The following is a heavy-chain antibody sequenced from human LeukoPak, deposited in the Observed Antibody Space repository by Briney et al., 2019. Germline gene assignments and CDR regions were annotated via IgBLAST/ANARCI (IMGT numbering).Heavy chain of an antibody. V-gene: IGHV3-7*01. D-gene: IGHD3-22*01. CDR2: IKQDGSEK. Sequence: PGGSLRLSCAASGFTFSSYAMSWVRQAPGKGLEWVANIKQDGSEKYYVDSVKGRFTVSGDNAKNSLYLQMNSLRAEDTAVYYCARVTYYSDSSGYYPTFDPWGQGTLVTVSS. J-gene: IGHJ5*02. CDR3: ARVTYYSDSSGYYPTFDP. CDR1: GFTFSSYA.